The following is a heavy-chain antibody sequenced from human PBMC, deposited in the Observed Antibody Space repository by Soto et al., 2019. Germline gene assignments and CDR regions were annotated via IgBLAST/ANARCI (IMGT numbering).Heavy chain of an antibody. CDR1: GYAFTTYG. CDR2: ISAHNGNT. D-gene: IGHD1-1*01. Sequence: QVHLVQSGAEVKQPGASVKVSCQGSGYAFTTYGITWVRQAPGQGLEWMGWISAHNGNTNYAQKLQGRVTVTRDTSKSTAYMELRSLRYDDTAVYYCARGRYGDYWGQGALVTVSS. V-gene: IGHV1-18*01. CDR3: ARGRYGDY. J-gene: IGHJ4*02.